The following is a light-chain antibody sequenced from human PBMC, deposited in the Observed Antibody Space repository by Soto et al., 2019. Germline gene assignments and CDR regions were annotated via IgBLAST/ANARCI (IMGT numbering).Light chain of an antibody. V-gene: IGKV3-15*01. CDR2: GAS. J-gene: IGKJ1*01. CDR3: QQRSNWPRT. CDR1: QSVSSN. Sequence: EIVMTQSPATLSVSPGERATLSCRASQSVSSNLAWYQQKPGQAPRLLIYGASTRATGIPARFSGSGSGTDFTLTISSLDPEDFAVYYCQQRSNWPRTFGQGTKVDI.